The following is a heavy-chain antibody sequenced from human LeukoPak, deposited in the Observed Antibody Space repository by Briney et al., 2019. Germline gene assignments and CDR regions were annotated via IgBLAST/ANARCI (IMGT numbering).Heavy chain of an antibody. V-gene: IGHV4-31*03. J-gene: IGHJ4*02. Sequence: SETLSLTCTVSGGSISSGGYYWSWIRQHPGKGLEWIGYIYYSGSTYYNPSLKSRVTISVDTSKNQFSLELSSVTAADTAVYYCGREEGHGYFDYWGQGTLVTVSS. CDR3: GREEGHGYFDY. CDR2: IYYSGST. CDR1: GGSISSGGYY.